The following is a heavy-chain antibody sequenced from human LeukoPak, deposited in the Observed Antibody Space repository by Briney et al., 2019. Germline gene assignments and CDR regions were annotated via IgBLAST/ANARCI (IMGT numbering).Heavy chain of an antibody. Sequence: ASVKVSCKASGYTFTSYYMHWVRQAPGQGLEWMGRINPNSGGTNYAQKFQGRVTMTRDTSISTAYMELSRLRSDDTAVYYCARPYCSSTSCYRHFDLWGRGTLVTVSS. J-gene: IGHJ2*01. CDR1: GYTFTSYY. D-gene: IGHD2-2*01. CDR3: ARPYCSSTSCYRHFDL. CDR2: INPNSGGT. V-gene: IGHV1-2*06.